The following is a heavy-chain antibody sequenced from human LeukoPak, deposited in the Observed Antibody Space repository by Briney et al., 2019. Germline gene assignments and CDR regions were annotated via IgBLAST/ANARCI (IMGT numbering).Heavy chain of an antibody. Sequence: GESLKISCKGSGYTFSNYLIVWVRQMPGKGLEWLGSIYPGNSDTRYSPSFQGQVTISADKSISTTYLQWSGLKASDGAIYYCARRLAARHADYWGQGTLVTVSS. D-gene: IGHD6-6*01. CDR3: ARRLAARHADY. J-gene: IGHJ4*02. V-gene: IGHV5-51*01. CDR1: GYTFSNYL. CDR2: IYPGNSDT.